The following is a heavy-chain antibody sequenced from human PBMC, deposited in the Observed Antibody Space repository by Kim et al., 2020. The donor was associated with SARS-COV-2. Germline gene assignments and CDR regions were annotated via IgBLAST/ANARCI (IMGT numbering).Heavy chain of an antibody. CDR3: ASGKRTIFGVVTIPTFDY. J-gene: IGHJ4*02. CDR1: GGSISSYY. Sequence: SETLSLTCTVSGGSISSYYWSWIWQPPGKGLEWIGYIYYSGSTNYNPSLKSRVTISVDTSKNQFSLKLSSVTAADTAVYYCASGKRTIFGVVTIPTFDYWGQGTLVTVSS. V-gene: IGHV4-59*13. D-gene: IGHD3-3*01. CDR2: IYYSGST.